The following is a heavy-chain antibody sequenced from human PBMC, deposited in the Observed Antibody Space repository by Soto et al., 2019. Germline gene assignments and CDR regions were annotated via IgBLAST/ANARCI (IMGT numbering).Heavy chain of an antibody. D-gene: IGHD3-16*01. CDR1: GSIYTTFC. J-gene: IGHJ6*02. CDR3: AREPYLTVGGVSVPSAEEGTPDGMDV. V-gene: IGHV1-18*04. Sequence: ASVTAYCTASGSIYTTFCISWVRQSPGQGLEWMGWISAYNGDTNYSQKFQGRVTMTTDTSTSTDYMELGGLRSDDTAVYYCAREPYLTVGGVSVPSAEEGTPDGMDVWGQGTTVTVSS. CDR2: ISAYNGDT.